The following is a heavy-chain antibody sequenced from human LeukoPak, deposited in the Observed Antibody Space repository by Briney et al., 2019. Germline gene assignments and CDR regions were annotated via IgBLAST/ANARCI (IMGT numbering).Heavy chain of an antibody. CDR3: ARGLTFDP. J-gene: IGHJ5*02. CDR1: GGSFSGYY. V-gene: IGHV4-34*01. Sequence: SETLSLTCAVYGGSFSGYYWSWIRQPPGKGLEWIGEINHSGSTNYNPSLKSRVTISVDTSKNQFSLKLSSVTAADTAVYYCARGLTFDPWGQGTLVTVSS. D-gene: IGHD4/OR15-4a*01. CDR2: INHSGST.